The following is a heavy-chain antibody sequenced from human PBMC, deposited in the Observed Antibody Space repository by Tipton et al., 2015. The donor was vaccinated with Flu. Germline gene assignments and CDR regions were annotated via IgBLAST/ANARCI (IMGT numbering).Heavy chain of an antibody. Sequence: QLVQSGAEVKKPGASVKLSCKASGYSFTSYEITWVRQAPGQGLELVGWISGYNGNTKYTQKFQGRVTMTADTPTTTAFMELTSLTSADTAMYYCARHRGYSYNWYYDAFDIWGQGTVVSVSS. V-gene: IGHV1-18*01. CDR2: ISGYNGNT. CDR1: GYSFTSYE. CDR3: ARHRGYSYNWYYDAFDI. D-gene: IGHD5-18*01. J-gene: IGHJ3*02.